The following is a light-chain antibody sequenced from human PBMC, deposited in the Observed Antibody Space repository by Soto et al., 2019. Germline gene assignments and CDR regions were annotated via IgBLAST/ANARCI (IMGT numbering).Light chain of an antibody. J-gene: IGKJ1*01. V-gene: IGKV1-5*01. CDR1: QSISSW. CDR3: QQYNSYSWT. CDR2: DAS. Sequence: DRHMTQSPSTLSAYVGDRVTITCRASQSISSWLAWYQQKPGKAPKLLIYDASSLESGVPSRFSGSGSGTEFTLTISSLQPDDFATYYCQQYNSYSWTFGQGTKVDIK.